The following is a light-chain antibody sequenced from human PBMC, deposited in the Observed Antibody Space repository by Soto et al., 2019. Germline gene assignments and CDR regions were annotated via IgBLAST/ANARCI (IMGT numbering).Light chain of an antibody. Sequence: EIVLTQSPGTLSVSPGERATLSCRASQSVSSNLAWFQHKPGQAPRLLIFAASTRASGVPARFSGSGSGTDVILTITSLQSEDFAVYYCQQYWHWPRTFGQGTKVDIK. V-gene: IGKV3-15*01. CDR3: QQYWHWPRT. CDR1: QSVSSN. J-gene: IGKJ1*01. CDR2: AAS.